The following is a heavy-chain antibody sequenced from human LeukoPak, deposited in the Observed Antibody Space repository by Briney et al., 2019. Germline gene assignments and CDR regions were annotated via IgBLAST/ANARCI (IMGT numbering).Heavy chain of an antibody. D-gene: IGHD6-19*01. CDR2: IYYSGST. V-gene: IGHV4-31*03. J-gene: IGHJ4*02. Sequence: PSETLSLTCTVSGGSISSGGYYWSWIRQHPGTGLEWIGYIYYSGSTYYNPSLKSRVTISVDTSKNQFSLKLSSVTAADTAVYYCARVPSVAGGPGFDYWGQGTLVTVSS. CDR1: GGSISSGGYY. CDR3: ARVPSVAGGPGFDY.